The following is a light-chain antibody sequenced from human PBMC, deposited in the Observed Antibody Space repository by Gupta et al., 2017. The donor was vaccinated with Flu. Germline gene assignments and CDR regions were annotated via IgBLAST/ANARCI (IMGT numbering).Light chain of an antibody. CDR1: HFIDYY. CDR2: ASS. J-gene: IGKJ2*01. Sequence: DIQMTQSPSSLSASVGDRVTITCRASHFIDYYLNWYQQKPGKVPKVIIYASSNLPSEVPSRFSGSGSGTDFTLTISSLQPEDFATYYCQQHYVTPYTFGQGTKLEIQ. V-gene: IGKV1-39*01. CDR3: QQHYVTPYT.